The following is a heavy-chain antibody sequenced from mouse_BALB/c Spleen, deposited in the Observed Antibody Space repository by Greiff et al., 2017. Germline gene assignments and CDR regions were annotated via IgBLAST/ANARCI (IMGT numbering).Heavy chain of an antibody. CDR2: FYPGSGSI. J-gene: IGHJ3*01. CDR1: GYTFTEYI. CDR3: ARHDPRGSSCWFAY. D-gene: IGHD1-1*01. V-gene: IGHV1-62-2*01. Sequence: VQLQQSGAGLVKPGASVKLSCKASGYTFTEYIIHWVKQRSGQGLERIGWFYPGSGSIKYNEKFKDKATLTADKSSSTVYMELSRLTSEDSAVYFGARHDPRGSSCWFAYWGQGTLVTVSA.